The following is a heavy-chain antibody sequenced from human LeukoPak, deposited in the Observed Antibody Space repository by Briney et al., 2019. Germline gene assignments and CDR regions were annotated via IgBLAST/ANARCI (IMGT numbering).Heavy chain of an antibody. Sequence: GGSLRLSCAASGFTFSSYSMNWVRQAPGNGLEWVSYISSSGSTIYYADSVKGRFTISRDNAKNSLYLQMNSLRAEDTAVYYCASRGWFGELRDYWGQGTLVTVSS. D-gene: IGHD3-10*01. CDR2: ISSSGSTI. V-gene: IGHV3-48*04. CDR3: ASRGWFGELRDY. J-gene: IGHJ4*02. CDR1: GFTFSSYS.